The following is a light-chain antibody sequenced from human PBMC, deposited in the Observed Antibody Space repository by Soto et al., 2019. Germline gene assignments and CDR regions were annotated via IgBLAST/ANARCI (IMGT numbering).Light chain of an antibody. CDR1: QSVPSKY. V-gene: IGKV3-20*01. CDR2: AAS. CDR3: QQYGSSPIP. Sequence: EIVLTQSPAPLSLSTGERATLSCRASQSVPSKYLAWYQQNPGQAPRLLIYAASSRATGIPDRFSGSGSGTDFSLTISRLEPEDFAVYYCQQYGSSPIPFGQVGRLEIK. J-gene: IGKJ5*01.